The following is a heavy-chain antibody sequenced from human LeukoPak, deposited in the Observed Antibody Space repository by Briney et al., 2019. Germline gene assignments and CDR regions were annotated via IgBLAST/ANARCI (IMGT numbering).Heavy chain of an antibody. V-gene: IGHV3-15*01. Sequence: PGGSLRLSCAASGFTFSNAWMSWVRQAPGKGLEWVGRIKSKPDGGTADYAALVKGRFTISRDDSKNMLYVQMNSLKTEDTAVYYCTTIKIVVVTATIREDYWGQGTLVTVSS. J-gene: IGHJ4*02. D-gene: IGHD2-2*02. CDR2: IKSKPDGGTA. CDR3: TTIKIVVVTATIREDY. CDR1: GFTFSNAW.